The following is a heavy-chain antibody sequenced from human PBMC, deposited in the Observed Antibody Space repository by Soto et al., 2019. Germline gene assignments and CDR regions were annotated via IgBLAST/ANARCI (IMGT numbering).Heavy chain of an antibody. Sequence: SEAQSLTCNVRGANIIINYFSWIQQNPGKGLEWIGYIYDSGSTNYSPSLQSRVTMSVDRSKNQFSLALTSVTTADTAVYFCARYRRGTGWYYLDYWGQGILVTVSS. CDR3: ARYRRGTGWYYLDY. D-gene: IGHD6-19*01. CDR2: IYDSGST. CDR1: GANIIINY. J-gene: IGHJ4*02. V-gene: IGHV4-59*01.